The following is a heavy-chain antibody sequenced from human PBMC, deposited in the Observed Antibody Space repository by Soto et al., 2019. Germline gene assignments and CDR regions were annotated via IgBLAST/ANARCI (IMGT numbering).Heavy chain of an antibody. D-gene: IGHD5-12*01. V-gene: IGHV1-24*01. CDR1: GYTLTELS. J-gene: IGHJ5*02. CDR2: FDPEDGET. CDR3: AKRGRDGYKEGTFDP. Sequence: ASVKVSCKVSGYTLTELSMHWVRQAPGKGLEWMGGFDPEDGETIYAQKFQGRVTMTEDTSTDTAYMELSSLRSEDTAVYYCAKRGRDGYKEGTFDPWGQGTLVTVSS.